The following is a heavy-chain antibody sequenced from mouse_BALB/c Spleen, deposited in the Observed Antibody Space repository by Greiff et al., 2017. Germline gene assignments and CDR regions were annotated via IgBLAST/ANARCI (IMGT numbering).Heavy chain of an antibody. CDR1: GYTFSSYW. Sequence: QVQLKESGAELMKPGASVKISCKATGYTFSSYWIEWVKQRPGHGLEWIGEILPGSGSTNYNEKFKGKATFTADTSSNTAYMQLSSLTSEDSAVYYCAPNWDRGGFAYWGQGTLVTVSA. J-gene: IGHJ3*01. D-gene: IGHD4-1*02. CDR3: APNWDRGGFAY. V-gene: IGHV1-9*01. CDR2: ILPGSGST.